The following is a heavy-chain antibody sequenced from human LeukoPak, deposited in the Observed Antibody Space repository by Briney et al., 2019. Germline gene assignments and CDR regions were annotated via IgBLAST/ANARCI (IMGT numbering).Heavy chain of an antibody. Sequence: PSETLSLTCAVYGGSLSGYYWSWIRQPPGKGLEWIGEINHSGSTNYNPSLKSRVTISVDTSKNQFSLKLSSVTAADTAVYYCARTPVGIAVAGTVNYWGQGTLVTVSS. CDR2: INHSGST. J-gene: IGHJ4*02. D-gene: IGHD6-19*01. CDR3: ARTPVGIAVAGTVNY. CDR1: GGSLSGYY. V-gene: IGHV4-34*01.